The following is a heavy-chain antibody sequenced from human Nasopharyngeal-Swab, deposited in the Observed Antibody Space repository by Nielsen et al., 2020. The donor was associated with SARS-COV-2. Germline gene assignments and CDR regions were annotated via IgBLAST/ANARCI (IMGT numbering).Heavy chain of an antibody. J-gene: IGHJ2*01. CDR2: INHSGTT. CDR3: ARGYTSGAWYLDL. D-gene: IGHD5-18*01. V-gene: IGHV4-34*08. Sequence: ESLKISCAASGFTFTSYSMNWVRQPPGKGLEWIGEINHSGTTNYNPSLKSRVTISVDTSKNQFSLKLSSVTAADTAVYYCARGYTSGAWYLDLWGRGTPVTVSS. CDR1: GFTFTSYS.